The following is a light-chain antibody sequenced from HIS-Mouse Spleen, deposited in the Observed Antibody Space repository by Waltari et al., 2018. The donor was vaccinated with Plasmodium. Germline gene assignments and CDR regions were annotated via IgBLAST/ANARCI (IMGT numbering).Light chain of an antibody. Sequence: EIVMTQSPATLSVSPGDRATISCRASQSVSSNLAWYQQKPGQAPRLLIYGASTRATGIPARFSGSGSVTEFTLTISSLQSEDFAVYYCQQYNNWPAWTFGQGTKVEIK. J-gene: IGKJ1*01. CDR2: GAS. V-gene: IGKV3-15*01. CDR3: QQYNNWPAWT. CDR1: QSVSSN.